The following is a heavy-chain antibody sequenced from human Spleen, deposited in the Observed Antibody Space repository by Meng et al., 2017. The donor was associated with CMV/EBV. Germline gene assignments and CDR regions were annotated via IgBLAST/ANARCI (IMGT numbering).Heavy chain of an antibody. CDR2: FNWNGGST. D-gene: IGHD3-10*02. Sequence: GESLKISCAASGFTFSTSGMSWVRQAPGKGLEWVSGFNWNGGSTGYADSVKGRFTISRDNARDSLYLQMNSLRAEDTALYYCARGLRTGYYHYYGMDVWGQGTTVTVSS. J-gene: IGHJ6*02. CDR1: GFTFSTSG. CDR3: ARGLRTGYYHYYGMDV. V-gene: IGHV3-20*04.